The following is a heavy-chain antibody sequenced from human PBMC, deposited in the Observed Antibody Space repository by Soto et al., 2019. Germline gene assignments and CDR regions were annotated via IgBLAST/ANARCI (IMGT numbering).Heavy chain of an antibody. CDR2: ISGSGGST. D-gene: IGHD3-22*01. Sequence: GGSLRLSCAASGFTFSSYAMSWVRQAPGKGLEWVSAISGSGGSTYYADSVKGRFTISRDNSKNTLYLQMNSLRAEDTAVYYCARESTDYYDSSGYPDAFDIWGQGTMVTVSS. CDR1: GFTFSSYA. V-gene: IGHV3-23*01. CDR3: ARESTDYYDSSGYPDAFDI. J-gene: IGHJ3*02.